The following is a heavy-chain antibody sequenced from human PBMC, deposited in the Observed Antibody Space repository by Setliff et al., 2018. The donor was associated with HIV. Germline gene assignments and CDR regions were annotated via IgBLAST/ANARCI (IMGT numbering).Heavy chain of an antibody. Sequence: SETLSLTCAVYGGSFSDYYWSWIRQPPGKGLEWIGEINHSGSTNYNPSLKSRVSISADTSKNQFSLKVQSVTVADTAVYYCARDHNSGTLHAFDLWGQGTKVTVSS. CDR1: GGSFSDYY. CDR2: INHSGST. D-gene: IGHD1-26*01. J-gene: IGHJ3*01. V-gene: IGHV4-34*01. CDR3: ARDHNSGTLHAFDL.